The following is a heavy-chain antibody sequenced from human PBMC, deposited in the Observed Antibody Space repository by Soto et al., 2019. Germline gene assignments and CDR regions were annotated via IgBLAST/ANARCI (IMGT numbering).Heavy chain of an antibody. CDR2: ISYDGSNK. V-gene: IGHV3-30*18. J-gene: IGHJ4*02. Sequence: GGSLRLSCAASGFTFSSYGMHWVRQAPGKGLEWVAVISYDGSNKYYADSVKGRFTISRDNSKNTLYLQMNSLRAEDTAVYYCAKDLIVFGDIVLVPAAPDLDYWGQGTLVTVSS. CDR1: GFTFSSYG. CDR3: AKDLIVFGDIVLVPAAPDLDY. D-gene: IGHD2-2*01.